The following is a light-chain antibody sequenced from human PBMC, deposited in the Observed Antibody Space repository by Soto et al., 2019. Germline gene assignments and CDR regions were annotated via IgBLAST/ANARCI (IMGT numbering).Light chain of an antibody. CDR1: SSDVGGYNY. J-gene: IGLJ2*01. CDR2: EVS. Sequence: QSALTQPPSASGSPGQSVTISCTGTSSDVGGYNYVSWYQQHPGKAPKLMIYEVSKRPSGVPDRFSGSKSGNTASLTVSGLHAEDDAYYYCSSYAGSNNLVFGGGTQLTVL. V-gene: IGLV2-8*01. CDR3: SSYAGSNNLV.